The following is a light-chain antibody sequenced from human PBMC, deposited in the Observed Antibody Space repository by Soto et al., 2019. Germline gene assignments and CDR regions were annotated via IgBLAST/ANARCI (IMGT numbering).Light chain of an antibody. J-gene: IGKJ4*01. CDR2: GAS. Sequence: DSQMTQSPSSVYASVGDRVTITCRARQGISNWLAWYQQQPGKAPKLLSYGASSLQSGVPSRFSGGGSGTQFTLIIRSLQPEDWATYYCQQTTASRPTTFGGVTKVEI. V-gene: IGKV1-12*01. CDR3: QQTTASRPTT. CDR1: QGISNW.